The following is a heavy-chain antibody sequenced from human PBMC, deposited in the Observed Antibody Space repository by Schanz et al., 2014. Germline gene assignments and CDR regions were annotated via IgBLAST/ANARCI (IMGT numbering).Heavy chain of an antibody. V-gene: IGHV3-53*01. CDR2: MYINSGST. D-gene: IGHD2-15*01. Sequence: EVQLVESGGGLIQPGGSLRLSCAVSGFTVNTNYMSWVRQAPGKGLEWISSMYINSGSTQYADSVKGRFIISRDSSKNTLFLQMNSLRAEDAAVDFCARDGGRDGCNLAFDVWGQGTLVTVSS. CDR1: GFTVNTNY. CDR3: ARDGGRDGCNLAFDV. J-gene: IGHJ3*01.